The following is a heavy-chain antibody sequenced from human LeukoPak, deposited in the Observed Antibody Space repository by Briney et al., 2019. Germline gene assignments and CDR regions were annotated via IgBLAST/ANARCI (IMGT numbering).Heavy chain of an antibody. CDR2: IRSKTAGGTT. CDR1: GLTLSNVW. D-gene: IGHD2-15*01. V-gene: IGHV3-15*07. CDR3: SQGSGQYFDY. Sequence: GGSLRLSCAVSGLTLSNVWMNWIRQAPGQGLEWVGRIRSKTAGGTTDFAAPVKGRFSISRDDSKNTPYLQMNSLTSEDTGVYYCSQGSGQYFDYWGQGTLVTVSS. J-gene: IGHJ4*02.